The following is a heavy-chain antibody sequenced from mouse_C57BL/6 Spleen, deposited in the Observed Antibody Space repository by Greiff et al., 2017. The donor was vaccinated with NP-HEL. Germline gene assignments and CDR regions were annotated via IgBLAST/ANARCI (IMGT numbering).Heavy chain of an antibody. CDR1: GFTFSSYG. CDR3: ARKDYYEGAMDY. V-gene: IGHV5-6*01. D-gene: IGHD1-1*01. J-gene: IGHJ4*01. Sequence: EVQLQESGGDLVKPGGSLKLSCAASGFTFSSYGMSWVRQTPDKRLEWVATISSGGSYTYYPDSVKGRFTISRDNAKNTLYLQMSSLKSEDTAMYYCARKDYYEGAMDYWGQGTSVTVSS. CDR2: ISSGGSYT.